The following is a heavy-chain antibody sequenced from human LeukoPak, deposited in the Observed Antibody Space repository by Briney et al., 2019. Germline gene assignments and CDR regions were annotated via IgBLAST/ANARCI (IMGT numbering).Heavy chain of an antibody. Sequence: SETLSLTCAVYDGSFSGYYWSWIRQPPGKGLEWIGYIYYSGSTNYNPSLKSRVTISVDTSKNQFSLKLSSVTAADTAVYYCARGWYYYGSGRETYNWFDPWGQGTLVTVSS. J-gene: IGHJ5*02. D-gene: IGHD3-10*01. CDR1: DGSFSGYY. CDR2: IYYSGST. V-gene: IGHV4-59*12. CDR3: ARGWYYYGSGRETYNWFDP.